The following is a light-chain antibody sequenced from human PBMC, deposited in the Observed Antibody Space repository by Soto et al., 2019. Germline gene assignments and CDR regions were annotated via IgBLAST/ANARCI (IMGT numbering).Light chain of an antibody. V-gene: IGKV3-20*01. CDR2: GAS. CDR3: QQYDSSPVT. J-gene: IGKJ3*01. CDR1: QSVSSSY. Sequence: EIVLTQSPGTLSLSPGEIATLSCRASQSVSSSYLAWYQQKPGQAPRLLIYGASSRATGIPDRFSGSGSGTDFTLTISRLEPEDFVVYYCQQYDSSPVTFGPGTKVDIQ.